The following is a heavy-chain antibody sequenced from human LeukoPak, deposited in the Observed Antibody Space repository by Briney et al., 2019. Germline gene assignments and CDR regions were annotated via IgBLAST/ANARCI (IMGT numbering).Heavy chain of an antibody. V-gene: IGHV3-21*01. J-gene: IGHJ4*02. CDR3: ARGKGTSMIVVLY. CDR2: ISSSSSYI. D-gene: IGHD3-22*01. CDR1: GFTFSSYS. Sequence: GGSLRLSCAASGFTFSSYSMNWVRQAPGKGLEWVSSISSSSSYIYYADSVKGRFTISRDNAKNTLYLQMNSLRAEDTAVYYCARGKGTSMIVVLYWGQGTLVTVSS.